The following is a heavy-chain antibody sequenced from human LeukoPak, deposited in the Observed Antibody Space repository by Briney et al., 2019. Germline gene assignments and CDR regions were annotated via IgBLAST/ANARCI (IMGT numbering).Heavy chain of an antibody. D-gene: IGHD6-19*01. Sequence: ASVKVSCKASGYTFTHYQIHWIRQAPGKGFEWVGRVDPEDGETIYAEKFQGRISITADATTNIGFMEVTRLSSEDAAIYYCATWMTVAGSFDFWGQGTLVTVSS. V-gene: IGHV1-69-2*01. CDR1: GYTFTHYQ. J-gene: IGHJ4*02. CDR3: ATWMTVAGSFDF. CDR2: VDPEDGET.